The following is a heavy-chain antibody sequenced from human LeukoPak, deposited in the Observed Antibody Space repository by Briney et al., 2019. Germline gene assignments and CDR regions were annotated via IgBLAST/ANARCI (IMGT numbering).Heavy chain of an antibody. J-gene: IGHJ2*01. CDR2: IYYSGST. CDR3: ARRGAYWYFDL. D-gene: IGHD3-16*01. Sequence: SETLSLTCTVSGGSISSYNWSWIRQPPGKGLEWTGYIYYSGSTNYNPSLKSRVTISVDTSKNQFSLKLSSVTAADTAVYYCARRGAYWYFDLWGRGTLVTVSS. CDR1: GGSISSYN. V-gene: IGHV4-59*01.